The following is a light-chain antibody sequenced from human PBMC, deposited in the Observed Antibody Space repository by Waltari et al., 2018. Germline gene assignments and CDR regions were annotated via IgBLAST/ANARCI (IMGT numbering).Light chain of an antibody. CDR1: SLRSFY. Sequence: SSELTQDPTVSVALGQTVRITCQGDSLRSFYASWYQQKPRQAPLLVSYGKNNRPAGIPDRFSGSSSGDTAFLTIAGAQAEDEADYHCNSRDTSADRLVIFGGGTKLTVL. V-gene: IGLV3-19*01. CDR3: NSRDTSADRLVI. J-gene: IGLJ2*01. CDR2: GKN.